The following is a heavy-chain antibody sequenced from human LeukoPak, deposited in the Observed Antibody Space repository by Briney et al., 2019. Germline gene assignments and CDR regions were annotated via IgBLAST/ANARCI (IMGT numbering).Heavy chain of an antibody. J-gene: IGHJ6*03. V-gene: IGHV4-61*02. CDR3: AREGLVVPAAMIYYYYYMDV. CDR1: GGSISSGSYY. CDR2: IYTSGST. Sequence: SETLSLTCTVSGGSISSGSYYWSWIRQPAGKGLEWIGRIYTSGSTNYNPSLKSRVTISVDTSKNQFSLKLSSVTAADTAVYYCAREGLVVPAAMIYYYYYMDVWGKGTTVTISS. D-gene: IGHD2-2*01.